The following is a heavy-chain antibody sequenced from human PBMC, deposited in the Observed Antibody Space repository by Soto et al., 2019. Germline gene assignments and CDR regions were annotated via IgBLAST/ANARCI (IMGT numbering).Heavy chain of an antibody. CDR3: ARRYGSGHAY. J-gene: IGHJ4*02. V-gene: IGHV4-59*08. CDR2: IYYSGST. CDR1: GGSISSYY. Sequence: QVQLQESGPGLVKPSETLSLTCTVSGGSISSYYWSWIRQPPGKGLEWIGYIYYSGSTNYNPSLKSRVTISVDTSKNQFSLKLSSVTAADTAVYYCARRYGSGHAYWGQGTLVTVSS. D-gene: IGHD3-10*01.